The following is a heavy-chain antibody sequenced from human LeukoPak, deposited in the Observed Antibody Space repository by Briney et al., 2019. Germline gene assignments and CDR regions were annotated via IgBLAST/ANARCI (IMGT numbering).Heavy chain of an antibody. CDR1: GGSISSSSYY. CDR2: IYYSGST. D-gene: IGHD1-26*01. Sequence: PSQTLSLTCTVSGGSISSSSYYWGWIRQPPGKGLEWIGSIYYSGSTYYNPSLKSRVTIPVDTSKSQFSLKLSSVTAADTAVYYCARDRWELPVDAFDIWGQGTMVTVSS. CDR3: ARDRWELPVDAFDI. J-gene: IGHJ3*02. V-gene: IGHV4-39*07.